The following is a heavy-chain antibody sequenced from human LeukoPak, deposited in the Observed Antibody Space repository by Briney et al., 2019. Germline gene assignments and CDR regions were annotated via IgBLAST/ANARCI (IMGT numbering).Heavy chain of an antibody. V-gene: IGHV3-21*04. CDR2: ISSSSNHI. D-gene: IGHD4/OR15-4a*01. CDR3: ARRAGAYSHPYDY. J-gene: IGHJ4*02. Sequence: PGGSLRLSCAASGFTFSSYSMNWVRQAPGKGLEWVSSISSSSNHIYYADSVKGRFTISRDNSKNTLYLQMNSLRAEDTAVYYCARRAGAYSHPYDYWGQGTLVTVSS. CDR1: GFTFSSYS.